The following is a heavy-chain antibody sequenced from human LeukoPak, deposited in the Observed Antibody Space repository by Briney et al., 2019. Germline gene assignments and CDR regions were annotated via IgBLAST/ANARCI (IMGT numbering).Heavy chain of an antibody. Sequence: GGSLRLSCAASGFTFSSYRMNWVRQAPGKGLEWVSSISSSSTYIYYADSVKGRFTISRDNAKNSLYLQMNSLRAEDTAVYYCARKHVVVVTAIRGDAFDIWGQGTMVTVSS. V-gene: IGHV3-21*06. CDR2: ISSSSTYI. D-gene: IGHD2-21*02. J-gene: IGHJ3*02. CDR3: ARKHVVVVTAIRGDAFDI. CDR1: GFTFSSYR.